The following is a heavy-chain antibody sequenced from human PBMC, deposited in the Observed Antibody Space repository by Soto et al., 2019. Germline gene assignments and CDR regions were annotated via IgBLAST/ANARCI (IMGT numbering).Heavy chain of an antibody. CDR1: GDTFSSYS. J-gene: IGHJ6*02. Sequence: QVQLVQSGAEVKKPGSSVKVSCKASGDTFSSYSITWVRQAPGLGLEWMGGIIPVFGSANYAQKFQGRVTITADESTRTAYMELNSLRSQDTAVYFCARDDGWNYRYYDMEVWGPGTTVTVSS. CDR3: ARDDGWNYRYYDMEV. CDR2: IIPVFGSA. V-gene: IGHV1-69*01. D-gene: IGHD1-7*01.